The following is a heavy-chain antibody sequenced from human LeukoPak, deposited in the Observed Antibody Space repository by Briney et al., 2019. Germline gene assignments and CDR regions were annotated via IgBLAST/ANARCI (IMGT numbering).Heavy chain of an antibody. CDR3: AKDLTGTSTYYFDY. V-gene: IGHV3-33*06. CDR2: IWYDGSNK. Sequence: GGSLRLSCAASGFTFSSYGMHWVRQAPGKGLEWVAVIWYDGSNKYYADSVKGRFTISRDNSKNTLYLQINSLRAEDTAVYYCAKDLTGTSTYYFDYWGQRTLFTVSS. J-gene: IGHJ4*02. CDR1: GFTFSSYG. D-gene: IGHD1-20*01.